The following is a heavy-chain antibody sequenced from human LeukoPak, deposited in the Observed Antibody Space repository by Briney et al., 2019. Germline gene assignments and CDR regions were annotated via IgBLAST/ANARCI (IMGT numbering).Heavy chain of an antibody. Sequence: ASVKVSCKASGYTFTSYGISWVRQAPGQGLEWMGWISAYNGNTNYAQKLQGRVTMTTDTSTSTAYMELRSLRSDDTAVYYCARNSYYYDSSGYYYGMDVWGQGTTVTVSS. J-gene: IGHJ6*02. D-gene: IGHD3-22*01. V-gene: IGHV1-18*01. CDR1: GYTFTSYG. CDR2: ISAYNGNT. CDR3: ARNSYYYDSSGYYYGMDV.